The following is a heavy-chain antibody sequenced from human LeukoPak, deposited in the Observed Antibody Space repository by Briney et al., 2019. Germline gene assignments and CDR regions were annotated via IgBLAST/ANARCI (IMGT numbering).Heavy chain of an antibody. CDR1: GGSFSGYY. CDR3: ARGLGGGSSLWIYAELLGRDFDY. V-gene: IGHV4-34*01. CDR2: INHSGST. Sequence: SETLSLTCAGYGGSFSGYYWSWIRQPPGKVLEWIGEINHSGSTNYNPSLKSRVTILVDTSKNQFSLKLSSVTAADTAVYYCARGLGGGSSLWIYAELLGRDFDYWGQGTLVTVSS. J-gene: IGHJ4*02. D-gene: IGHD6-6*01.